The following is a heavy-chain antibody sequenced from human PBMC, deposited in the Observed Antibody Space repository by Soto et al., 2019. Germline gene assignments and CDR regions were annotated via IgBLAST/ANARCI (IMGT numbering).Heavy chain of an antibody. CDR3: ARGGLERFLEWLLPLAI. Sequence: ASVKVSCKVSGYTPNALPMHWVRQAPGKGLEWMGGFDPENGETNYAQKFQGRVTMTTDTSTSTAYMELRSLRSDDTAVYYCARGGLERFLEWLLPLAIWGQGTMVTVSS. CDR1: GYTPNALP. J-gene: IGHJ3*02. CDR2: FDPENGET. D-gene: IGHD3-3*01. V-gene: IGHV1-24*01.